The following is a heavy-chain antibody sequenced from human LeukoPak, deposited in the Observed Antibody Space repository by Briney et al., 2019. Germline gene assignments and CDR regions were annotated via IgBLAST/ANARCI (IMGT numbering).Heavy chain of an antibody. V-gene: IGHV3-23*01. CDR1: GFTLSSYA. D-gene: IGHD1-26*01. CDR2: ISVSGDNT. CDR3: AKGDSGRWQYYFDH. J-gene: IGHJ4*02. Sequence: PGGSLRLSCAASGFTLSSYAMSWVRQAPGKGLEWVSAISVSGDNTYYADSVKGRFTISRDNSKDTLYLQMNSLRAEDTAVYYCAKGDSGRWQYYFDHWGQGTLVTVSS.